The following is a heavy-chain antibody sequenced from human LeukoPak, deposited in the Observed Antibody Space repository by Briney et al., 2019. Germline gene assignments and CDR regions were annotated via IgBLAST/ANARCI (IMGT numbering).Heavy chain of an antibody. CDR1: GYTFTAYY. D-gene: IGHD5-12*01. V-gene: IGHV1-2*02. Sequence: ASVKVSCKASGYTFTAYYMPGVRQAPGQGVGWMGGINPNSGGTNYSQKFQRRVTMPRDTSLSTAYMELSRLTSDDTAVYYCAPTHSGYDYYYFDYWGQGTLVTVSS. J-gene: IGHJ4*02. CDR3: APTHSGYDYYYFDY. CDR2: INPNSGGT.